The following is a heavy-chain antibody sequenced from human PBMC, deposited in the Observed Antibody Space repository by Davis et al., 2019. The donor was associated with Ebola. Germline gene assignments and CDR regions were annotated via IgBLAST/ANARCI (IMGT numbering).Heavy chain of an antibody. Sequence: SETLSLTCTVSVGSVNTNYWSWIRQSPGKGLEWIGYVHSSERTNYNPSLESRVTISIDSSKNQFFLWLASVTAADTAVYYCVRHAMRMTNSDGWRIQNWGQGTLVTVAA. CDR1: VGSVNTNY. CDR2: VHSSERT. CDR3: VRHAMRMTNSDGWRIQN. V-gene: IGHV4-59*08. D-gene: IGHD5-24*01. J-gene: IGHJ1*01.